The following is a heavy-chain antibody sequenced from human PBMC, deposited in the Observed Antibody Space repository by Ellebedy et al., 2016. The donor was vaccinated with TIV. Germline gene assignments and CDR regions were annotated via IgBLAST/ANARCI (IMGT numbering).Heavy chain of an antibody. D-gene: IGHD1-14*01. J-gene: IGHJ4*02. Sequence: SETLSLTXTVSGGSISSSSYYWGWIRQPPGKGLEWIGSIYYSGSTYYNPSLKSRVTISVDTSKNQFSLKLSSVAAADTAVYYCARRAVLPDYFDYWGQGTLVTVSS. CDR2: IYYSGST. V-gene: IGHV4-39*01. CDR3: ARRAVLPDYFDY. CDR1: GGSISSSSYY.